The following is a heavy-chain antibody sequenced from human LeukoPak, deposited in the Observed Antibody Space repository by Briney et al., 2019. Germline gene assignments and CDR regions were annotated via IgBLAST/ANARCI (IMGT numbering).Heavy chain of an antibody. J-gene: IGHJ5*02. Sequence: ASVKVSCKASGYTFTSYDINWVRQATGQGLEWMGWMNPNSGNTGYAQKFQGRVTITRNTSISTAYMELSSLRSEGTAVYYCARGVYYDSSGQRSNWFDPWGQGTLVTVSS. CDR1: GYTFTSYD. V-gene: IGHV1-8*03. CDR3: ARGVYYDSSGQRSNWFDP. CDR2: MNPNSGNT. D-gene: IGHD3-22*01.